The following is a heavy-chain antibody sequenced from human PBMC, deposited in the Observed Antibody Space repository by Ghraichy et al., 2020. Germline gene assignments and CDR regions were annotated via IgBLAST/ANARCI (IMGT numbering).Heavy chain of an antibody. CDR3: ARFDCNTIRFYPFDS. CDR2: INPKTGDT. J-gene: IGHJ4*02. CDR1: GYVFTDYY. Sequence: ASVKVSCKASGYVFTDYYMHWVRQAPGQGLEWMGWINPKTGDTSYPQEFQGRVTMTSDTSISTAYMELSSLRSDDTAVYYCARFDCNTIRFYPFDSWGQGTRVTVSS. V-gene: IGHV1-2*02. D-gene: IGHD2/OR15-2a*01.